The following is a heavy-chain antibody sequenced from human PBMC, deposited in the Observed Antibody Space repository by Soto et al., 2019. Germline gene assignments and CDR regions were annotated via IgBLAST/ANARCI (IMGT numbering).Heavy chain of an antibody. Sequence: GGSLRLSCAASGFTFNTYGMHWVRQAPGKGLEWVAVISYDGSEKYYVDSVKGRFTISKDNSKNTLYLQMNSLRAEDTAVYYCARVGAGNSFDYWGQGTLVTVSS. CDR3: ARVGAGNSFDY. CDR1: GFTFNTYG. V-gene: IGHV3-30*03. D-gene: IGHD6-19*01. J-gene: IGHJ4*02. CDR2: ISYDGSEK.